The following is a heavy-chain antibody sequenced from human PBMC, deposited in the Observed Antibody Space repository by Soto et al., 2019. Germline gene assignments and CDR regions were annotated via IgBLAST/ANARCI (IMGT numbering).Heavy chain of an antibody. J-gene: IGHJ4*02. D-gene: IGHD3-22*01. CDR2: ISPYNGNT. CDR1: DYTFTSYG. V-gene: IGHV1-18*01. CDR3: ARDILRRYYDNNNYYAEYYFDY. Sequence: ASVKVSCKASDYTFTSYGISWVRQAPGQGLEWMGWISPYNGNTNYAQKLQGRVTMTTDTSTSTAYMELRSLRSDDTAVYYCARDILRRYYDNNNYYAEYYFDYWGQGTLVTVS.